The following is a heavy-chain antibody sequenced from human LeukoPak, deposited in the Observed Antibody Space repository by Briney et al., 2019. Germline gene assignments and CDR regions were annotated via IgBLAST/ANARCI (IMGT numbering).Heavy chain of an antibody. V-gene: IGHV4-4*07. CDR1: GGSISSYY. J-gene: IGHJ4*02. CDR2: IYSSGRT. D-gene: IGHD5-18*01. CDR3: ARGTVDTAMVYYFDY. Sequence: SETLSLTCTFSGGSISSYYWSWIRQPAGKGLEWIGHIYSSGRTNYNPSLKSRVTMSLDTSKNQFSLRLSSVTAADTAVYYCARGTVDTAMVYYFDYWGQGTLVTVSS.